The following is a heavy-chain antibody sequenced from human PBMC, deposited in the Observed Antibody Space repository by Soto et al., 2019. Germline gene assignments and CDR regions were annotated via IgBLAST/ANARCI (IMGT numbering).Heavy chain of an antibody. J-gene: IGHJ4*02. D-gene: IGHD3-16*01. CDR1: GFTFSSYG. Sequence: QVQLVESGGGVVQPGRSLRLSCAASGFTFSSYGMHWVRQAPGKGLEWVAVIWYDGSNKYYADSVKGQFTISRDNSKNTLYLQMNSLRAEDTAVYYCARDRSMITFGGVDGRFDYWGQGTLVTVSS. V-gene: IGHV3-33*01. CDR3: ARDRSMITFGGVDGRFDY. CDR2: IWYDGSNK.